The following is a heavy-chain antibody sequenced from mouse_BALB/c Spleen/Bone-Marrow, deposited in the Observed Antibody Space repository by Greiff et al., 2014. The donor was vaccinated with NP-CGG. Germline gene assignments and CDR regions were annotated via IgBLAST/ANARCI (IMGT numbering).Heavy chain of an antibody. J-gene: IGHJ2*01. D-gene: IGHD2-1*01. V-gene: IGHV1S82*01. CDR1: GYSFTNYW. CDR3: AKDGNPFDY. CDR2: IHPSDSVT. Sequence: QVQLQQPGAELVRPGASVKLSCKASGYSFTNYWMNWMKQRPGQGLEWIGMIHPSDSVTRLNQKFKDKDTLTVDKSSSTAYMQLSNPTSEDSAVYYWAKDGNPFDYWGQGTTLTGAS.